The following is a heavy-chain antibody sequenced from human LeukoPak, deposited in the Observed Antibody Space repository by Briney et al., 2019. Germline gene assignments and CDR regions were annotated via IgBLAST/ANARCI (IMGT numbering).Heavy chain of an antibody. D-gene: IGHD3-3*01. V-gene: IGHV4-34*01. CDR1: GGSFSGYY. CDR2: INHSGST. CDR3: ARGPHRGYYFLRVNAFDI. J-gene: IGHJ3*02. Sequence: SETLSLTCAVYGGSFSGYYWSWIRQPPGKGLEWIGEINHSGSTNYNPSLKSRVIISVDTSKNQFSLKLSSVTAADTAVYYCARGPHRGYYFLRVNAFDIWGQGTMVTVSS.